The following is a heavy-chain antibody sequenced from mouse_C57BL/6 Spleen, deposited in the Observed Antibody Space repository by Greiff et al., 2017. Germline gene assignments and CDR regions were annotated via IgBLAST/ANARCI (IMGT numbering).Heavy chain of an antibody. CDR2: IYPGSGST. V-gene: IGHV1-55*01. CDR1: GYTFTSYW. J-gene: IGHJ2*01. Sequence: QVQLQQSGAELVKPGASVKMSCKASGYTFTSYWITWVKQRPGQGLEWIGDIYPGSGSTTYNEKFKSKATLTVDTSSSTSYMQLSSLTSEDSAVYYCARGYDYDWERYYFDYWGQGTTLTVSS. CDR3: ARGYDYDWERYYFDY. D-gene: IGHD2-4*01.